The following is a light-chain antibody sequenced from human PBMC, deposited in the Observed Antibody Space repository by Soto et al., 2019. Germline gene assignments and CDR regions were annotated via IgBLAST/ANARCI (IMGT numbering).Light chain of an antibody. V-gene: IGKV1-5*03. CDR3: QQYDSYSWT. Sequence: DIQMTQSPSTLSASVGDRVTITCRASQSISSRLACYQQKPGKVPKLLIYKASSLESGVPSRFSGSGSGTEFTLTISRLQPDDFATYYCQQYDSYSWTFGQGTKVEI. CDR2: KAS. J-gene: IGKJ1*01. CDR1: QSISSR.